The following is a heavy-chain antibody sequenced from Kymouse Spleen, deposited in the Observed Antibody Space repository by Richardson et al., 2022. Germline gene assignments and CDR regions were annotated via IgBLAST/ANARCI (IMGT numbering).Heavy chain of an antibody. CDR2: IYYSGST. J-gene: IGHJ4*02. CDR3: ARRGPVTPTWIQLWYFDY. V-gene: IGHV4-39*01. CDR1: GGSISSSSYY. Sequence: QLQLQESGPGLVKPSETLSLTCTVSGGSISSSSYYWGWIRQPPGKGLEWIGSIYYSGSTYYNPSLKSRVTISVDTSKNQFSLKLSSVTAADTAVYYCARRGPVTPTWIQLWYFDYWGQGTLVTVSS. D-gene: IGHD5-18,IGHD5-18*01.